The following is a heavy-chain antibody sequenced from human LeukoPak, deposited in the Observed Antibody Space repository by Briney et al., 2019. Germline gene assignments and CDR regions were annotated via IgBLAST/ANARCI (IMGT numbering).Heavy chain of an antibody. J-gene: IGHJ5*02. CDR3: AREVPAANWFVP. V-gene: IGHV4-30-4*01. CDR1: VGSLSSGDYY. Sequence: SQTLSLTCTVSVGSLSSGDYYWSWIRQPPGKGLEWIGYIYYSGSTYYNPSLKSRVTISVDTSKNQFSLKLSSVTAADTAVYYCAREVPAANWFVPWGQGALVTVSS. CDR2: IYYSGST. D-gene: IGHD2-2*01.